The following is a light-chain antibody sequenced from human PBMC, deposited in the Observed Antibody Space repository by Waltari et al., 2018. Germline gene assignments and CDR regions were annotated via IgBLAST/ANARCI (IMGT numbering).Light chain of an antibody. CDR3: CSYAGSRV. CDR1: SRAVGSYNL. J-gene: IGLJ3*02. V-gene: IGLV2-23*02. Sequence: SALTQPASVSGSPGQSITLSCTGTSRAVGSYNLVSWYQQHPGKAPNLMIYEVSKRPSGVSNRFSGSKSGNTASLTISGLQAEDEADYYCCSYAGSRVFGGGTKLTVL. CDR2: EVS.